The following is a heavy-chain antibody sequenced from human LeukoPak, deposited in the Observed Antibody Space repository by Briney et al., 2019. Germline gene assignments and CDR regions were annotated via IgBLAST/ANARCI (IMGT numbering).Heavy chain of an antibody. D-gene: IGHD3-16*01. V-gene: IGHV3-23*01. Sequence: PGGSLRLSCAASGFRFSDFTMTWVRQAPGKGPEWVSAICGRGGSTYYADSLGGRFIISRDNSKDMVYLQMNSLKVEDTATYYCGKEGGAWGQGTKVTVSS. CDR1: GFRFSDFT. CDR3: GKEGGA. J-gene: IGHJ5*02. CDR2: ICGRGGST.